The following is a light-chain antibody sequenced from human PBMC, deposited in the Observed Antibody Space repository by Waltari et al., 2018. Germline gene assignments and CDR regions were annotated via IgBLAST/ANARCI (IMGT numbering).Light chain of an antibody. CDR1: TNDLGSYNY. CDR3: CSYAGSYTWV. J-gene: IGLJ3*02. V-gene: IGLV2-11*01. Sequence: SALTQPRSVSGSPGPSVTIYCTGTTNDLGSYNYVSWYQQHPGKAPKLIILDVTKRPSGVPDRLSGSKSGNTASLTISGLRAEDEAEYYCCSYAGSYTWVFGGGTKLTVV. CDR2: DVT.